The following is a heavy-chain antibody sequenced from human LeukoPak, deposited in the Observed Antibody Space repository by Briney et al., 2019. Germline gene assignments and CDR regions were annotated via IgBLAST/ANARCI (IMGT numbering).Heavy chain of an antibody. CDR1: GFTFSDYS. D-gene: IGHD2-15*01. V-gene: IGHV3-48*01. J-gene: IGHJ6*03. Sequence: GGSLRLSCAASGFTFSDYSMNWVRQATGKGLEWVSYISSIGATIYYADSVKGRFTISRDNSKNTLYLQMNSLRAEDTAVYYCASSSCSGGSCYYYYYMDVWGKGTTVTVSS. CDR3: ASSSCSGGSCYYYYYMDV. CDR2: ISSIGATI.